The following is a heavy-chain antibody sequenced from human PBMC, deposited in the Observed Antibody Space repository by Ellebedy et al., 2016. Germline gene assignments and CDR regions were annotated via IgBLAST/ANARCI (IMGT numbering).Heavy chain of an antibody. Sequence: GGSLRLSXAASGFRFSSFGMYWLRQAPGKGLEWVAVISYDESHKYHAESVKGRFTISRDNSKNTVSLQMNSLRPEDTAVYYCAGGELLSLFDYWGQGTLVTVSS. CDR1: GFRFSSFG. CDR2: ISYDESHK. CDR3: AGGELLSLFDY. V-gene: IGHV3-30*03. D-gene: IGHD3-10*01. J-gene: IGHJ4*02.